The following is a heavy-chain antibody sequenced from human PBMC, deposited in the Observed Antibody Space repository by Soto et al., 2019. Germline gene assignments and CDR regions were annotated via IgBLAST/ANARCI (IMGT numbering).Heavy chain of an antibody. CDR3: ARDLWGYCGADCYPLDV. D-gene: IGHD2-21*02. V-gene: IGHV4-59*01. CDR2: MYNTGST. CDR1: GDSISSYY. Sequence: PSETLSLTCSVSGDSISSYYCSWIRQPPGKGLEWIGYMYNTGSTIYNPSLKSRVTISVDTSKNQFSLKLNSVTAADTAVYYCARDLWGYCGADCYPLDVWGQGTTVTGSS. J-gene: IGHJ6*02.